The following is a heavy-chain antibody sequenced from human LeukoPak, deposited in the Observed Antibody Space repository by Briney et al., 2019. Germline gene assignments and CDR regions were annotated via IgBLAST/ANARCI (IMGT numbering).Heavy chain of an antibody. D-gene: IGHD2-2*01. J-gene: IGHJ6*03. V-gene: IGHV1-18*04. CDR1: GYTFTSYY. CDR2: ISAYNGNT. Sequence: ASVKVSCKASGYTFTSYYMHWVRQARGQGLEWMGWISAYNGNTNYAQRLQGRVTMTTDTSTSTAYMELRSLRSDDTAVYYCARDRPYGVVPAAILTKHYYYYMDVWGKGTTVTVSS. CDR3: ARDRPYGVVPAAILTKHYYYYMDV.